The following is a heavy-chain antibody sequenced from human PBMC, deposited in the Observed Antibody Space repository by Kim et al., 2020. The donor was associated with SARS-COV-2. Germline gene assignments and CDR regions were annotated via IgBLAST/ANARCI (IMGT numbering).Heavy chain of an antibody. Sequence: SVKVSCKASGGTFSSYAISWVRQAPGQGLEWMGGIIPIFGTANYAQKFQGRVTITADESTSTAYMELSSLRSEDTAVYYCASLWRPADYGDYSLGFYGMDVWGQGTTVTVSS. J-gene: IGHJ6*02. CDR2: IIPIFGTA. D-gene: IGHD4-17*01. CDR1: GGTFSSYA. CDR3: ASLWRPADYGDYSLGFYGMDV. V-gene: IGHV1-69*13.